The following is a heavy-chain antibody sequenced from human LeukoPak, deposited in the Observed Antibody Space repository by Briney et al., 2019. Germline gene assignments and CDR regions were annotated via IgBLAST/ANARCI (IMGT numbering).Heavy chain of an antibody. V-gene: IGHV3-66*01. CDR2: IYGGVNT. CDR1: GFTVSSNY. CDR3: AKSPKTGFLFDY. D-gene: IGHD1-1*01. J-gene: IGHJ4*02. Sequence: GGSLRLSCAAAGFTVSSNYMSWVRQAPGKGLEWVSVIYGGVNTVYADSVQGRFTISRDNSKNTLYLQMSSLRAEDTAVYYCAKSPKTGFLFDYWGKGTLVTVSS.